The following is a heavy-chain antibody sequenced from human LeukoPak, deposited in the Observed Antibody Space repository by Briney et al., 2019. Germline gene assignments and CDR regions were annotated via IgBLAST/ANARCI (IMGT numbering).Heavy chain of an antibody. CDR1: GGSISSYY. Sequence: SETLSLTCTVSGGSISSYYWSWIGQPAGKGLEWIGCIYTSGSTNYNPSLKSRVTISVDTSKNQFSLKLSSVTAADTAVYYCARFRSSFAFDIWGQGTMVTVSS. J-gene: IGHJ3*02. D-gene: IGHD6-6*01. V-gene: IGHV4-4*07. CDR2: IYTSGST. CDR3: ARFRSSFAFDI.